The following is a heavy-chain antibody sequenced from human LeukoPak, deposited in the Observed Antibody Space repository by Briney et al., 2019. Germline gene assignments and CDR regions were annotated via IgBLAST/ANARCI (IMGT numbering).Heavy chain of an antibody. V-gene: IGHV3-23*01. CDR3: AKGIDWYYYYGMDV. CDR1: GYTFSSYA. D-gene: IGHD1-26*01. Sequence: GGSLRLSCAASGYTFSSYAMSWVRQAPGEGLEWVSAISGSGGSTYYADSVKGRFTISRGNSKNTLYLQMNSLRAEDTAVYYCAKGIDWYYYYGMDVWGQGTTVTVSS. CDR2: ISGSGGST. J-gene: IGHJ6*02.